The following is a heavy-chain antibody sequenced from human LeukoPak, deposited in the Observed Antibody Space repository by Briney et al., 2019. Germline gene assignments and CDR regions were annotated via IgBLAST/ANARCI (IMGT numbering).Heavy chain of an antibody. CDR3: ARVRYCSSTTCRGAFDI. CDR2: ARNKANSYTT. D-gene: IGHD2-2*01. V-gene: IGHV3-72*01. Sequence: GGSLRLSCAASGFTFSDHYMDWVRQAPGKGLEWVGRARNKANSYTTEYAASVKGRFTISRDDSENSLYLQMNSLKTGDTAVYYCARVRYCSSTTCRGAFDIWGQGTMVTVSS. CDR1: GFTFSDHY. J-gene: IGHJ3*02.